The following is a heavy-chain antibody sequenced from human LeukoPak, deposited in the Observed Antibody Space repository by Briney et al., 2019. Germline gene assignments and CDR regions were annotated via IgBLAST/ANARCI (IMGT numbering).Heavy chain of an antibody. D-gene: IGHD5-18*01. V-gene: IGHV3-23*01. CDR2: VSGGGGTT. J-gene: IGHJ4*02. CDR3: AREEGYIYGLLDF. Sequence: GGSLRLSCAASGFTFTNYGMSWVRQAPGKGLEWVSAVSGGGGTTYYADSVRGRFTISRDNSKNTLYLQVNSLRADDTAVYYCAREEGYIYGLLDFWGQGVLVTVSS. CDR1: GFTFTNYG.